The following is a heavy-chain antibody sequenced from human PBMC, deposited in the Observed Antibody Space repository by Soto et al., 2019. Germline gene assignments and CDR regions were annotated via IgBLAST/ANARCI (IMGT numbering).Heavy chain of an antibody. V-gene: IGHV3-23*01. Sequence: GGSLRLSCAASGFIFENFGMSWVRQAPGKGLEWISSISGSGFKKYYADSVKGRFTISRDNSKSTVYLELNNLSAEDTAVYHCAKNQGVELVPLATVDWFDPWGQGTQVTVSS. D-gene: IGHD1-26*01. CDR3: AKNQGVELVPLATVDWFDP. CDR2: ISGSGFKK. CDR1: GFIFENFG. J-gene: IGHJ5*02.